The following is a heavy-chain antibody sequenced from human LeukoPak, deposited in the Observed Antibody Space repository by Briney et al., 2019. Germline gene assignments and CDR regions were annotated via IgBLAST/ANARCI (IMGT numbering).Heavy chain of an antibody. CDR1: GFTFGDYA. CDR3: TRNSGYDSDYYYYMDV. CDR2: IRSKAYGGTT. J-gene: IGHJ6*03. Sequence: GGSLRLSCTASGFTFGDYAMSWFRQAPGKGLEWVGFIRSKAYGGTTEYAASVKGRFTISRDDSKSIAYLQMNSLKTEDTAVYYCTRNSGYDSDYYYYMDVWGKGTTVTVSS. D-gene: IGHD5-12*01. V-gene: IGHV3-49*03.